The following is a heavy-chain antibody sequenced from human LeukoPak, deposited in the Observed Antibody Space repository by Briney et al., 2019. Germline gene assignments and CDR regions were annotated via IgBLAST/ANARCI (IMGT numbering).Heavy chain of an antibody. D-gene: IGHD2-2*01. J-gene: IGHJ5*02. Sequence: GGSLRLSCAASGFTFSSYWMSWVRQAPGKGLEWVANIKQDGSVKYYVDSVKGRFTISRDNAKNSLYLQMNSLRAEDTAVYYCAGSVYCSSTSCARFDPWGQGTLVTVSS. CDR2: IKQDGSVK. CDR1: GFTFSSYW. CDR3: AGSVYCSSTSCARFDP. V-gene: IGHV3-7*01.